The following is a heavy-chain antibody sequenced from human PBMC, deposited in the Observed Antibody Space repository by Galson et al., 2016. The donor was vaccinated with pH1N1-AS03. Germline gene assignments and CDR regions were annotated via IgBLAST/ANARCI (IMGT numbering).Heavy chain of an antibody. CDR2: ISGSGSNI. CDR3: VRDGTMAIIDY. CDR1: GFTFSDYY. J-gene: IGHJ4*02. D-gene: IGHD5-24*01. Sequence: SLRLSCAASGFTFSDYYMSWIRQAPGKGLEWVSYISGSGSNIYYADSVKGRFTISRDNTKNSIYLQMNSLSAEDTAMYYCVRDGTMAIIDYWGQGTLVTVSS. V-gene: IGHV3-11*01.